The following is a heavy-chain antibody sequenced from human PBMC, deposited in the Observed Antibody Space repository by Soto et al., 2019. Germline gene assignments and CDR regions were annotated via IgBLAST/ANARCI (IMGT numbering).Heavy chain of an antibody. CDR2: IYYSGST. V-gene: IGHV4-30-4*01. J-gene: IGHJ5*02. D-gene: IGHD4-4*01. Sequence: SETLSLTCTVSGGSISSGDYYWSWIRQPPGKGLERIGYIYYSGSTYYNPSLKSRVTISVDTSKKQFSLKLSSVTAADTAVYYCARAPYSNYVRLWFDPWGQGTLVT. CDR1: GGSISSGDYY. CDR3: ARAPYSNYVRLWFDP.